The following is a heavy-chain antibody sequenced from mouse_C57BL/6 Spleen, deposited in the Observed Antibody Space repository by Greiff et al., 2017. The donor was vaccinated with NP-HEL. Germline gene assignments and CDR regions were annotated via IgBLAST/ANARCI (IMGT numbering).Heavy chain of an antibody. CDR1: GFTIRDYY. J-gene: IGHJ4*01. Sequence: VQLQQSGAELVKPGASVKLSCTASGFTIRDYYMHWVKQRTEQGLEWIGRIDPEDGDTKYAQKVPGRATIPADTSSNTAYLKLSSLTSEDTAVYYCARDPYGSEWAMDYWGQGTSVTVSS. D-gene: IGHD1-1*01. V-gene: IGHV14-2*01. CDR3: ARDPYGSEWAMDY. CDR2: IDPEDGDT.